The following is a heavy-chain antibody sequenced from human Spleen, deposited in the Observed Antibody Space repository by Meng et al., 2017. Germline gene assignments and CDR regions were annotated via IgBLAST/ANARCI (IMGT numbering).Heavy chain of an antibody. CDR3: ARLIFDYGGNSGGGTFDY. J-gene: IGHJ4*02. CDR2: INHSGST. V-gene: IGHV4-34*01. D-gene: IGHD4-23*01. Sequence: QLPPQQGGPGLLRPPEPLPLPLAGYVGSFRGYYWSWIRQPPGKGLEWIGEINHSGSTNYNPSLKSRVTISVDTSKNQFSLKLSSVTAADTAVYYCARLIFDYGGNSGGGTFDYWGQGTLVTVSS. CDR1: VGSFRGYY.